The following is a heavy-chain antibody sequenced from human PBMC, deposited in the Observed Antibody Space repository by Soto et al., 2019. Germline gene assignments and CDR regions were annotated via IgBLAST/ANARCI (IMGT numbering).Heavy chain of an antibody. D-gene: IGHD6-13*01. CDR2: IIPIFGTA. CDR1: GGTFSSYA. V-gene: IGHV1-69*01. CDR3: ARQGIAAADAYYYYGMDV. Sequence: QVQLVQSGAEVKKPGSSVKVSCKASGGTFSSYAISWVRQAPGQGLEWMGGIIPIFGTANYAQKFRGRVTITADESTSTAYMELSSLRSEDTAVYYCARQGIAAADAYYYYGMDVWGQGTTVTVSS. J-gene: IGHJ6*02.